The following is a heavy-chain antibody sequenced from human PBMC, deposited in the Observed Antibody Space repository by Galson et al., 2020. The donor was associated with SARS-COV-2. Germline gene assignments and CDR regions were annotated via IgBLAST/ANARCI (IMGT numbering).Heavy chain of an antibody. CDR1: GFSFSDYW. J-gene: IGHJ4*02. V-gene: IGHV3-74*01. Sequence: GGSLRLSCAASGFSFSDYWMHWVRQAPGKGLVWVSRINSYGNSTNYAASVRGRFTVSRDNAKNVLSLQMNSLRAEDTAVYDCTRHSIGDYWGQGTLVTVSP. CDR2: INSYGNST. CDR3: TRHSIGDY. D-gene: IGHD3-22*01.